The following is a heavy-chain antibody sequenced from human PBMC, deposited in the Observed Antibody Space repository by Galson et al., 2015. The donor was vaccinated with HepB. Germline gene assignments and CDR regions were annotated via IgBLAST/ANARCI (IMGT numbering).Heavy chain of an antibody. J-gene: IGHJ4*02. CDR1: GFTLSTYT. V-gene: IGHV3-21*01. Sequence: SLRLSCEASGFTLSTYTMNWVRQAPGKGLEWVTSISSSGYFIYYADSVKGGFTITIDNAKNSLYLQMSSLRAEDPAVYYCAKGGSGWSHDYWGQGTLLPVSS. CDR3: AKGGSGWSHDY. D-gene: IGHD6-19*01. CDR2: ISSSGYFI.